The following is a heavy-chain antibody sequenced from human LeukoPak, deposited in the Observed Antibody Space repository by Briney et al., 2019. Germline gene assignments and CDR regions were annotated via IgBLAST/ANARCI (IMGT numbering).Heavy chain of an antibody. D-gene: IGHD1-26*01. J-gene: IGHJ4*02. CDR3: AREEEGATIRD. Sequence: SETLSLTCTVSGGSISSYYWGWIRQPPGKGLEWIGSIYYSGSTYYNPSLKSRVTISVDTSKNQFSLKLSSVTAADTAVYYCAREEEGATIRDWGQGTLVTVSS. CDR2: IYYSGST. CDR1: GGSISSYY. V-gene: IGHV4-39*07.